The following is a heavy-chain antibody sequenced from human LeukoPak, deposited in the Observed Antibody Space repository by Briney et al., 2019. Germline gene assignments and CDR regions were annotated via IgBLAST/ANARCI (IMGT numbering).Heavy chain of an antibody. CDR3: AKDIQLST. CDR2: IDASGEST. Sequence: GGSLRLSCAASGFTFSSYGMHWVRQAPGKGLEWVSLIDASGESTYYADSVKGRFTISRDNSKNTLSLQMNSLRVEDTAMYFCAKDIQLSTWGLGTMVTVSS. D-gene: IGHD5-24*01. CDR1: GFTFSSYG. V-gene: IGHV3-23*01. J-gene: IGHJ3*01.